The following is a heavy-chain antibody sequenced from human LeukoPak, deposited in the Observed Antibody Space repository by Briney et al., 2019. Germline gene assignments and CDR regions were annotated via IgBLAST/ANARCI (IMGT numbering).Heavy chain of an antibody. V-gene: IGHV1-69*13. CDR3: ARVYRGYSYGSGKYYFDY. Sequence: GASVKVSCKASGGTFSSYAISWVRQAPGQGLEWMGGIIPIFGTANYAQKFQGRVTITADESTSTAYMELSSLRSEDTAVYYCARVYRGYSYGSGKYYFDYWGQGTLVTVSS. CDR2: IIPIFGTA. J-gene: IGHJ4*02. CDR1: GGTFSSYA. D-gene: IGHD5-18*01.